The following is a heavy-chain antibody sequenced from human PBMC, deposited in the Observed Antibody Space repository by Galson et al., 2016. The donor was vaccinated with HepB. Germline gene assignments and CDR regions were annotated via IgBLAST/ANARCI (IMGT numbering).Heavy chain of an antibody. CDR1: GFIFSGSA. V-gene: IGHV3-73*01. CDR2: IRSKTNDFAT. CDR3: TSQTYHFWSGFYKNYGMDV. J-gene: IGHJ6*04. Sequence: SLRLSCAASGFIFSGSAVHWVRQASGNGLEWVGRIRSKTNDFATAYAASMKGRFIISRDDSKNTAYLQMNSLKLEDTAVYYCTSQTYHFWSGFYKNYGMDVWGKGTTVTVSS. D-gene: IGHD3-3*02.